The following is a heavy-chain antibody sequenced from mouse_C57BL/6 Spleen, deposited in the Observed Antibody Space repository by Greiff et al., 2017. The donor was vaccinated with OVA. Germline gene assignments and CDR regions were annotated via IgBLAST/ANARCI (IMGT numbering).Heavy chain of an antibody. CDR1: GYTFTSYW. CDR3: ARITTVVGYWYCDV. CDR2: IYPGSGST. D-gene: IGHD1-1*01. Sequence: QVQLQQPGAELVKPGASVKMSCKASGYTFTSYWITWVKQRPGQGLEWIGDIYPGSGSTNYNEKFTSKATLTVDTSSSTAYMQLSSLTAEDSAVYYCARITTVVGYWYCDVWGTGTTVTVSS. J-gene: IGHJ1*03. V-gene: IGHV1-55*01.